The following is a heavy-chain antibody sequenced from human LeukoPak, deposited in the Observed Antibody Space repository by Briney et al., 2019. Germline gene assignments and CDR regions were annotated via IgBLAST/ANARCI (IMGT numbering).Heavy chain of an antibody. Sequence: GGSLRLSCAASGFTFSSYSMNWVRQAPGKGLEWVSSISSSSSYIYYADSVKGRFTISRDNAKNSLYLQMNSLRAEDTAVYYCAKADRGYCSTTSCHFDYWGQGTLVTVSS. J-gene: IGHJ4*02. V-gene: IGHV3-21*01. D-gene: IGHD2-2*03. CDR3: AKADRGYCSTTSCHFDY. CDR2: ISSSSSYI. CDR1: GFTFSSYS.